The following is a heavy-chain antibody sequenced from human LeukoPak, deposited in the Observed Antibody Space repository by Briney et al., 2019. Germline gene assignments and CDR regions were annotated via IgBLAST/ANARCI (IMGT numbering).Heavy chain of an antibody. J-gene: IGHJ5*02. V-gene: IGHV1-18*01. Sequence: ASVKVSCKASGYTFTSYGISWVRQAPGQGLEWMGWISAYNGNTNYAQKLQGRVTMTTDTYKSTAYMELRSLRSDDTAVYYCARGYCSSTSCYRPGGGFDPWGQGTLVTVTS. CDR3: ARGYCSSTSCYRPGGGFDP. D-gene: IGHD2-2*01. CDR2: ISAYNGNT. CDR1: GYTFTSYG.